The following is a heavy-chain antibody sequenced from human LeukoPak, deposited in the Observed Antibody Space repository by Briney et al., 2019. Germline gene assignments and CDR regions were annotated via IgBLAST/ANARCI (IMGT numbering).Heavy chain of an antibody. D-gene: IGHD5-18*01. CDR3: ARLHSFSNLDY. V-gene: IGHV5-51*01. Sequence: GESLTISCEGSGXSFTSYRSGWVRQLPGKGLECMGIIYPGDSDTRYRPSFQGQVTISADKSVSTAYLQWSCLKASDTAMYYCARLHSFSNLDYWGQGTLVTVSS. CDR2: IYPGDSDT. J-gene: IGHJ4*02. CDR1: GXSFTSYR.